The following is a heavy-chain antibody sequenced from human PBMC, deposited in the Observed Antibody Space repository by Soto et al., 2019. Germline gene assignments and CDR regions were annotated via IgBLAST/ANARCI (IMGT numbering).Heavy chain of an antibody. Sequence: EVQLVESGGGLVKPGGSLRLSCAAYGFTFSSNSMNWVRQAPGRGLEWVSSISSASSYIYYADSVKGRFTISRDNAKNSLYLQMNSLRAEDTAVYYCARDKVAVATFVTLDYWGQGTLVTVSS. D-gene: IGHD6-19*01. CDR3: ARDKVAVATFVTLDY. CDR2: ISSASSYI. V-gene: IGHV3-21*06. J-gene: IGHJ4*02. CDR1: GFTFSSNS.